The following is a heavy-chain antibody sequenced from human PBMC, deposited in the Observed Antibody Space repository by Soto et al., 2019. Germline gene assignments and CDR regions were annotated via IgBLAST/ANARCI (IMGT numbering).Heavy chain of an antibody. J-gene: IGHJ4*02. D-gene: IGHD6-6*01. CDR2: ISAYNGNT. V-gene: IGHV1-18*04. CDR3: ARDSSIAARPNFDY. Sequence: ASVKVSCKASGYTFTSYGISWVRQAPGQGLEWMGWISAYNGNTNYAQKLQGRVTMTTDTSTSTAYMELRSLRSDDTAGYYCARDSSIAARPNFDYWGQGTLVTVSS. CDR1: GYTFTSYG.